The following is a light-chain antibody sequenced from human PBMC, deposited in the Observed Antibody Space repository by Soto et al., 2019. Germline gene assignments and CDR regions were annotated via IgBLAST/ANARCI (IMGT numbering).Light chain of an antibody. V-gene: IGKV3-15*01. CDR1: QSVNSD. Sequence: IVMMQAPATLSVSPGEVATLYCRANQSVNSDLAWYQQLPGQAPRLLIYGASTRAPGIPARFSGGGSGTEFTLTISSLQSEDFAVYYCHQYYDWPPSTFGQGTKVAIK. CDR2: GAS. J-gene: IGKJ1*01. CDR3: HQYYDWPPST.